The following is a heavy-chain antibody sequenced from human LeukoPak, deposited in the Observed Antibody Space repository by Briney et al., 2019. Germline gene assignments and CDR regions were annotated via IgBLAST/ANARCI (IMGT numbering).Heavy chain of an antibody. V-gene: IGHV3-23*01. CDR2: ISGSGGTT. CDR1: GFTFNNYA. CDR3: AKVSGGGLYYDGMDV. Sequence: PGGSLRLSCAASGFTFNNYAMNWVRQAPGKGLEWVSVISGSGGTTYYADSVKGRFTISRDSSKNTLYLQVNSLRAEDTAVYYCAKVSGGGLYYDGMDVWGQGTTVTIS. J-gene: IGHJ6*02. D-gene: IGHD1-14*01.